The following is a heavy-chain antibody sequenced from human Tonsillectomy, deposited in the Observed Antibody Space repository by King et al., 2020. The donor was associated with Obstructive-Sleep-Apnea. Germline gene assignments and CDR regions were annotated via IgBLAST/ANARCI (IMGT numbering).Heavy chain of an antibody. CDR3: ARHGAAVHFYGMDV. CDR1: GYSFSSYW. J-gene: IGHJ6*02. Sequence: QLVQSGAEVKKPGESLRISCQGSGYSFSSYWIAWVRQMPGKGLEWMGIIYPGDSDIKYSPSFQGQVTISVDKSISTAYLQWSSLKAPDSAIYYCARHGAAVHFYGMDVWGQGTTVTVS. D-gene: IGHD6-13*01. V-gene: IGHV5-51*01. CDR2: IYPGDSDI.